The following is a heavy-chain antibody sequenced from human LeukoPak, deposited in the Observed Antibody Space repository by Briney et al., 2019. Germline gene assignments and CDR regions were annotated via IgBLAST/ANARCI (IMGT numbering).Heavy chain of an antibody. J-gene: IGHJ3*02. V-gene: IGHV4-39*07. CDR1: GGSISSSSYY. D-gene: IGHD5-12*01. CDR2: IYYSGST. CDR3: ARDLQDSGYDLRLVSGAFDI. Sequence: SETLSLTCTVSGGSISSSSYYWGWIRQPPGKGLEWIGSIYYSGSTYYNPSLKSRVTISVDTSKNQFSLKLSSVTAADTAVYYCARDLQDSGYDLRLVSGAFDIWGQGTMVTVSS.